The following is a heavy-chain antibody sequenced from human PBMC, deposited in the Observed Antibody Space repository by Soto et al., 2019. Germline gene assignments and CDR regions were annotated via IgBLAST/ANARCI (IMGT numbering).Heavy chain of an antibody. D-gene: IGHD3-3*01. CDR2: IYWDDDK. J-gene: IGHJ4*02. V-gene: IGHV2-5*02. CDR3: AHRILRTVFGLVTTTAIYFDF. Sequence: QITLNESGPTVVKPAETLTLTCTFSGFSLNTSGVGVGWIRQSPGKAPEWLALIYWDDDKRYSASLKSRLTITKDTSKTQVVLTMASVDPADTATYYCAHRILRTVFGLVTTTAIYFDFWGQGTPVVVSS. CDR1: GFSLNTSGVG.